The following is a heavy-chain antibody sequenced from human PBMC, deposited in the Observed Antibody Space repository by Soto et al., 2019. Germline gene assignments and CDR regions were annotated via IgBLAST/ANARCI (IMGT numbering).Heavy chain of an antibody. J-gene: IGHJ2*01. CDR2: ISGSGGST. Sequence: EVQLLESGGGLVQPGGSLRLSCAASGFTFSSYAMSWVRQAPGKGLEWVSAISGSGGSTYYADSVKGRFTISRDNSKNTLYVQMNSPRAEDTAVYYCAKAGGYYDFWSGYYSGPNDWYFDLWGRGTLVTVSS. CDR1: GFTFSSYA. CDR3: AKAGGYYDFWSGYYSGPNDWYFDL. V-gene: IGHV3-23*01. D-gene: IGHD3-3*01.